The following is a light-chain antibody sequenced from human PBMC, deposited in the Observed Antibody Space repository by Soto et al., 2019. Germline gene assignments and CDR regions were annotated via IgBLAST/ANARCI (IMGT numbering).Light chain of an antibody. V-gene: IGKV3-20*01. CDR3: QQYGSSYT. CDR2: GAS. CDR1: QTISTNS. Sequence: ENVLTQSPGTLSLSPGERATLSCRASQTISTNSLAWYQQEPGQAPRLLIYGASKKIPGIPDRFSGSGSGTDFTLTISRLEPEDFAVYYCQQYGSSYTFGQGTKVDIK. J-gene: IGKJ2*01.